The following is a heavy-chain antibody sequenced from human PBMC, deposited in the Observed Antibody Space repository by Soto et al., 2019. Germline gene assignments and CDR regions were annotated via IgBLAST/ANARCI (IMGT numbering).Heavy chain of an antibody. J-gene: IGHJ4*02. V-gene: IGHV3-23*01. Sequence: GSLRLSCAASGFTFSSYAIGWVRQAPGKGLEWVSAFSGSGGSTYYADSVKGRFTISRDNSKNTLYLQMNSLRAEDTAVYYCAKDLDSYGDYYWGQGTLVTVSS. D-gene: IGHD4-17*01. CDR1: GFTFSSYA. CDR3: AKDLDSYGDYY. CDR2: FSGSGGST.